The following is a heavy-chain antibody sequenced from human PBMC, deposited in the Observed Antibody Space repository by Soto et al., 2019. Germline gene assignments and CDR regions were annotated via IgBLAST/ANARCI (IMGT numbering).Heavy chain of an antibody. V-gene: IGHV3-15*01. D-gene: IGHD2-2*01. CDR1: GFTFSNAW. Sequence: EVQLVESGGGLVKPGGSLRLSCAASGFTFSNAWMSWVRQAPGQGLEWVGRIKRKTDGGTTDYAAPVKGRFTISRDDSKNTLYLQMNSLKTEDTAVYYCTTDKNSQLPPYYYYVMDVWGQGTTVTVSS. CDR2: IKRKTDGGTT. CDR3: TTDKNSQLPPYYYYVMDV. J-gene: IGHJ6*02.